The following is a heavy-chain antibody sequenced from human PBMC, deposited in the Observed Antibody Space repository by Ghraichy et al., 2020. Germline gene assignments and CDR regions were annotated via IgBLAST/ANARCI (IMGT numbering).Heavy chain of an antibody. Sequence: GSLNISCAASGLTFSTAWMSWVRQAPGKGLEWVGRIKSKTDGGTTDYAAPVKGRFTISRDDSKNTLYLQMNSLKTEDTAVYYCTVHLESYYWGQGTLVTVSS. D-gene: IGHD1-1*01. CDR1: GLTFSTAW. J-gene: IGHJ4*02. V-gene: IGHV3-15*01. CDR2: IKSKTDGGTT. CDR3: TVHLESYY.